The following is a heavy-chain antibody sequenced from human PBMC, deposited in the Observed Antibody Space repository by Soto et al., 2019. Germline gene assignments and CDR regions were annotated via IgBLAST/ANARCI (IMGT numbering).Heavy chain of an antibody. CDR2: ISAYNGNT. J-gene: IGHJ4*02. Sequence: QVQLVQSGAEVKKPGASVKVSCKASGYTFTSYGISWVRQAPGQGLEWMGWISAYNGNTNYAQKLQGRVTMTTDTATSTAYMELRSLRSDDTAVYYCARGKPYCSGGSCPPYYFDYWGQGTLVTVSS. CDR1: GYTFTSYG. V-gene: IGHV1-18*01. CDR3: ARGKPYCSGGSCPPYYFDY. D-gene: IGHD2-15*01.